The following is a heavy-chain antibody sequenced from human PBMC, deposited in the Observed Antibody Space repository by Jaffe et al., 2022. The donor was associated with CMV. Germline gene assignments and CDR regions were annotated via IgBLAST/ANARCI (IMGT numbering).Heavy chain of an antibody. J-gene: IGHJ4*02. Sequence: EVQLLESGGGLVQPGGSLRLSCAASGFTFSSYAMSWVRQAPGKGLEWVSAISGSGGSTYYADSVKGRFTISRDNSKNTLYLQMNSLRAEDTAVYYCAKGWYGYYDILTGYYSPDYWGQGTLVTVSS. CDR3: AKGWYGYYDILTGYYSPDY. CDR1: GFTFSSYA. D-gene: IGHD3-9*01. CDR2: ISGSGGST. V-gene: IGHV3-23*01.